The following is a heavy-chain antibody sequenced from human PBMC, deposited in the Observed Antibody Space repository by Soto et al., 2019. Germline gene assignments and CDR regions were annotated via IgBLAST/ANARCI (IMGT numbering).Heavy chain of an antibody. CDR3: ATAPFGVVIISLYY. Sequence: ASVKVSCKVSGYTLTELSMHWVRQAPGKGLEWMGGFDPEDGETIYAQKFQGRVTMTEDTSTDTAYMELSSLRSEDTAVYYCATAPFGVVIISLYYWGQGTLVTVSS. V-gene: IGHV1-24*01. CDR2: FDPEDGET. D-gene: IGHD3-3*01. J-gene: IGHJ4*02. CDR1: GYTLTELS.